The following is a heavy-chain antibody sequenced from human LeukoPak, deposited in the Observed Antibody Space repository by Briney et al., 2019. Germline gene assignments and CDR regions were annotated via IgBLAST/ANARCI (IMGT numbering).Heavy chain of an antibody. CDR3: ARGPIAVAGTAYYYYYMDV. CDR2: INHSGST. J-gene: IGHJ6*03. CDR1: GGSFSGYY. Sequence: SETLSLTCAVYGGSFSGYYWSWIRQPPGKGLEWIGEINHSGSTNYNPSLKSRVTISVDTSKNQFSLKLSSVTAADTAVYYCARGPIAVAGTAYYYYYMDVWGKGTTVTVSS. D-gene: IGHD6-19*01. V-gene: IGHV4-34*01.